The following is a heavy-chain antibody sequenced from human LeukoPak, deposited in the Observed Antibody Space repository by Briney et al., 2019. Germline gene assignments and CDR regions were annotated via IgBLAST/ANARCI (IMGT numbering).Heavy chain of an antibody. CDR2: ISTRGRTI. J-gene: IGHJ4*02. D-gene: IGHD4-11*01. Sequence: GGSLRLSCAAPGFPFSDHYMSWVRQAPGKGLEWVSYISTRGRTIYYADSVKGRFTISRDNAKDSLYLQMNSLRAEDTAVYYCAAGYHNYIFDFWGQGTVVTVSS. CDR3: AAGYHNYIFDF. CDR1: GFPFSDHY. V-gene: IGHV3-11*01.